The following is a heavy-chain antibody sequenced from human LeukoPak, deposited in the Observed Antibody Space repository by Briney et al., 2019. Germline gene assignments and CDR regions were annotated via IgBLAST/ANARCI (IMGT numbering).Heavy chain of an antibody. CDR1: GFTFSSCW. CDR3: ARDLWSGYYTG. D-gene: IGHD3-3*01. CDR2: IKQDGSEK. Sequence: GGSLRLSCAASGFTFSSCWMSWVRQAPGKGLEWVANIKQDGSEKYYVDSVKGRFTISRDNAKNSLYLQMNSLRAEDTAVYYCARDLWSGYYTGWGQGTLVTVSS. V-gene: IGHV3-7*01. J-gene: IGHJ4*02.